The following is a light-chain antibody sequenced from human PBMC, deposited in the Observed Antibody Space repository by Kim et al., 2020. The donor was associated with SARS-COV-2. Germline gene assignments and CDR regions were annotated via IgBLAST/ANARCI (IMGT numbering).Light chain of an antibody. J-gene: IGKJ2*01. CDR2: GAS. V-gene: IGKV3-15*01. Sequence: SRGKRSTLSRRASQSVSSYLAWYQQKPGQAPRLLIYGASTRATGIPARFSGSGSGTEFTLSISSLQSEDSAIYYCQHYHNWPAGHTFGQGTKLEI. CDR1: QSVSSY. CDR3: QHYHNWPAGHT.